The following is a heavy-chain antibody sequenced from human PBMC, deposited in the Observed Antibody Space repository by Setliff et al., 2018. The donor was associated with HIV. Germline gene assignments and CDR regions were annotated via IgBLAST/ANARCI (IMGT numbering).Heavy chain of an antibody. CDR3: AKVPLFVVVPAALGGMDV. V-gene: IGHV3-23*01. CDR1: EFTFSVYA. CDR2: ISGSGSST. D-gene: IGHD2-2*01. J-gene: IGHJ6*02. Sequence: GGSLRLSCAASEFTFSVYAMSWLRQAPGKGLEWVSGISGSGSSTYYADSVKGRFTISRDNSKNTLYLQMNSLRVEDTAVYYCAKVPLFVVVPAALGGMDVWGQGTTVTVSS.